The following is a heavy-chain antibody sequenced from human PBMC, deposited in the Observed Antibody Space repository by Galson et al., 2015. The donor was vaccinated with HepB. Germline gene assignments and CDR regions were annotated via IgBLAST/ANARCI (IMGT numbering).Heavy chain of an antibody. Sequence: ETLSLTCAVSGYSISSGYYWGWIRQPPGKGLEWIGSIYHSGSTYYNPSLKSRVTISVDTSKNQFSLKLSSVTAADTAVYYCARGILFPCYSSGWCDYYYYGMDVWGQGTTVTVSS. J-gene: IGHJ6*02. V-gene: IGHV4-38-2*01. CDR1: GYSISSGYY. D-gene: IGHD6-19*01. CDR2: IYHSGST. CDR3: ARGILFPCYSSGWCDYYYYGMDV.